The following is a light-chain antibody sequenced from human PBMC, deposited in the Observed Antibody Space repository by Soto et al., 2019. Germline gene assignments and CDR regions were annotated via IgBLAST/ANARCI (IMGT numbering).Light chain of an antibody. V-gene: IGKV1D-13*01. CDR2: DAS. J-gene: IGKJ2*01. CDR3: RQFNDFPGT. CDR1: QDISSA. Sequence: AIQLTQAPSSLSASVGDRVTISCRTSQDISSALAWYQQRPGQPPKLLLSDASSLESGVPPRFSGSGSGTGFTLTISSLQPEDFATYYCRQFNDFPGTFGQGTTLEIK.